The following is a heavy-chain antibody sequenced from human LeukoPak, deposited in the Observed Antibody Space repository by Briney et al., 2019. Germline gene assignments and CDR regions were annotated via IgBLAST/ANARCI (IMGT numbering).Heavy chain of an antibody. J-gene: IGHJ5*02. CDR2: INPNSGGT. Sequence: GASVKVSCKASGYTFTGYYMHWVRQAPGQGLEWMGWINPNSGGTNYAQKFQGRVTMTRDTSSSTAYMELSRLRSDDTAVYYCAIIVGATFWFDPWGQGTLVTVSS. CDR3: AIIVGATFWFDP. D-gene: IGHD1-26*01. CDR1: GYTFTGYY. V-gene: IGHV1-2*02.